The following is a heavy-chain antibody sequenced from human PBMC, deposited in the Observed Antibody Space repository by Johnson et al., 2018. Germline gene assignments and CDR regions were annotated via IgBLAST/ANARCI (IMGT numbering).Heavy chain of an antibody. V-gene: IGHV3-49*05. CDR1: GFTFGDYA. D-gene: IGHD4-23*01. CDR2: IRSKAYGATT. Sequence: EVQLVESGGGLVKPGRSLRLSCTASGFTFGDYAMSWFRQAPGKGLEWVGFIRSKAYGATTEYAASVKGRFTISRDDSNSIAYLQMNSLKTEDTAVYYCTSRTVLTRSEYFRHWGRGTLVTVSS. CDR3: TSRTVLTRSEYFRH. J-gene: IGHJ1*01.